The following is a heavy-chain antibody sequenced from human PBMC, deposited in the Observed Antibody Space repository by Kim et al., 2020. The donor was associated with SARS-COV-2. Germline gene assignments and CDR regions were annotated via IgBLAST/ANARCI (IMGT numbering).Heavy chain of an antibody. Sequence: SETLSLTCTVSGGSISSYYWSWIRQPPGKGLEWIGYIYYSGSTNYNPSLKSQVTISVDTSKNQFSLKLSSVTAADTAVYYCARQIAAAGTPLDYSGQGTPVTVPS. V-gene: IGHV4-59*08. D-gene: IGHD6-13*01. CDR2: IYYSGST. J-gene: IGHJ4*02. CDR1: GGSISSYY. CDR3: ARQIAAAGTPLDY.